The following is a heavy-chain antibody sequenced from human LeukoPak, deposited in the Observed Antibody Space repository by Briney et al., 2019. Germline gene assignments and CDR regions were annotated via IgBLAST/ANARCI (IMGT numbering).Heavy chain of an antibody. Sequence: GGSLRLSCAASGFTFSNYWMHWVRQDPGKGLVWVSFINPDGSTTNYADSVKGRFTLSRDNSKNTLYLQMNSLKPEDTAVYYCAKAGDRDLVGALYYFDYWGQGTLVTVSS. D-gene: IGHD1-26*01. J-gene: IGHJ4*02. CDR3: AKAGDRDLVGALYYFDY. CDR2: INPDGSTT. V-gene: IGHV3-74*01. CDR1: GFTFSNYW.